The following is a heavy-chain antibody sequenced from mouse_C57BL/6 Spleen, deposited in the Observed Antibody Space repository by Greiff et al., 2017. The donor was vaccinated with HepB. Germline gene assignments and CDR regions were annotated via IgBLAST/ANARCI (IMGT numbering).Heavy chain of an antibody. CDR3: ARHGIYAMDD. J-gene: IGHJ4*01. CDR1: GYAFSSYW. CDR2: IYPGDGDT. Sequence: VKLQQSGAELVKPGASVKISCKASGYAFSSYWMNWVKQRPGQGLEWIGQIYPGDGDTNYNGKFKGKATLTADKSYSTAYKHLSSLTSEDSAVYFCARHGIYAMDDWGKGTAVTVSS. V-gene: IGHV1-80*01.